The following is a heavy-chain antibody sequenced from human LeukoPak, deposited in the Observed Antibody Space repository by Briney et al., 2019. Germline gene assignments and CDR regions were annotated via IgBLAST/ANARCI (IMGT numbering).Heavy chain of an antibody. J-gene: IGHJ6*03. CDR1: GGSISSYY. Sequence: SETLSLTCTVSGGSISSYYWSWIRQPAGKGLEWIGRIYTSGSTNYNPSLKSRVTMSVDTSKNQFSLKLSSVTAADTAVYYCAREIYSSSWYYYYYMDVWGKGTTVTVSS. D-gene: IGHD6-13*01. CDR2: IYTSGST. V-gene: IGHV4-4*07. CDR3: AREIYSSSWYYYYYMDV.